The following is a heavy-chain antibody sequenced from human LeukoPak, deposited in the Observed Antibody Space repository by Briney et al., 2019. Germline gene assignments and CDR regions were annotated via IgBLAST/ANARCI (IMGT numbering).Heavy chain of an antibody. D-gene: IGHD4-11*01. CDR3: AKSYFDYSTYYSYYFNL. CDR1: GGSISNAY. Sequence: SETLSLTCTVSGGSISNAYWSWNRQPPGRGLEWIGYIYPSGSTNYHPSLKSRVTISVDTSKNHFALNLSSVTAADTAVYYCAKSYFDYSTYYSYYFNLWGQGALVTVSS. V-gene: IGHV4-4*09. J-gene: IGHJ4*02. CDR2: IYPSGST.